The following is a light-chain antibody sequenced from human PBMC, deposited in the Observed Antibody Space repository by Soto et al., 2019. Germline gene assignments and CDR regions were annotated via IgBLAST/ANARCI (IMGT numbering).Light chain of an antibody. Sequence: EIVLTQSPGTLSLSPGERATLSCRASQSVSSSYLAWYQQKPGQAPRLLIYGASGRATGIPDRFSGCGFGTDLTLTISRLELDDFALYYCQQHASSRGFTFGPGTKVDIK. V-gene: IGKV3-20*01. CDR1: QSVSSSY. J-gene: IGKJ3*01. CDR2: GAS. CDR3: QQHASSRGFT.